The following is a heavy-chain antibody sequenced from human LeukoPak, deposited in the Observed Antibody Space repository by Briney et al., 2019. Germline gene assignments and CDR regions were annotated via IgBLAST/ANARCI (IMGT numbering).Heavy chain of an antibody. Sequence: SETLSLTCTVSGGSISSYYWSWTRQPPGKGLEWIGYIYTSGSTNYNPSLKSRVTISVDTSKNRFSLKLSSVTAADTAVYYCARHGTGNNYYYYYMDVWGKGTTVTVSS. D-gene: IGHD1-1*01. J-gene: IGHJ6*03. V-gene: IGHV4-4*09. CDR3: ARHGTGNNYYYYYMDV. CDR2: IYTSGST. CDR1: GGSISSYY.